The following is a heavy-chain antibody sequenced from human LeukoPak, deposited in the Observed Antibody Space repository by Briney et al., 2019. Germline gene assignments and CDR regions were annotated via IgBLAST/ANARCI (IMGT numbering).Heavy chain of an antibody. D-gene: IGHD2-2*01. CDR2: IESKTDGGAT. J-gene: IGHJ4*02. CDR3: ARRLCRGTACYYFDY. CDR1: GFTFSNAW. Sequence: GGSLRLSCAASGFTFSNAWISWVRQAPGKGLEWVGRIESKTDGGATDYAAPVKGRFTISRDDSKNTLYLQTDTLRVEDMAVYYCARRLCRGTACYYFDYWGQGTLVTVSS. V-gene: IGHV3-15*04.